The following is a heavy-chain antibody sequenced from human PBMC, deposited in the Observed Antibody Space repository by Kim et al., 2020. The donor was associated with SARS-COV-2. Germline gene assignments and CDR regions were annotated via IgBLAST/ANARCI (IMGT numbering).Heavy chain of an antibody. Sequence: GGSLRLSCAASGFTFSSYSMNWVRQAPGKGLEWVSYISSSSSTIYYADSVKGRFTISRDNAKNSLYLQMNSLRDEDTAVYYCARGQVVYHYDSSGYRWYNWFDPWGQGTLVTVSS. CDR1: GFTFSSYS. V-gene: IGHV3-48*02. CDR2: ISSSSSTI. J-gene: IGHJ5*02. D-gene: IGHD3-22*01. CDR3: ARGQVVYHYDSSGYRWYNWFDP.